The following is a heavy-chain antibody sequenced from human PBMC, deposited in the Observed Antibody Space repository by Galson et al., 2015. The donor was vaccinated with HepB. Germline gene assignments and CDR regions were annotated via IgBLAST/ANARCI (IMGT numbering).Heavy chain of an antibody. J-gene: IGHJ6*03. CDR1: GFTVSSNY. V-gene: IGHV3-53*01. D-gene: IGHD6-13*01. Sequence: SLRLSCAASGFTVSSNYMSWVRQAPGKGLEWVSVIYSGGSTYYADSVKGRFTISRDNSKNTLYLQMNSLRAEDTAVYYCARGVAAGYYTYYYYMDVWGKGTTVTVSS. CDR2: IYSGGST. CDR3: ARGVAAGYYTYYYYMDV.